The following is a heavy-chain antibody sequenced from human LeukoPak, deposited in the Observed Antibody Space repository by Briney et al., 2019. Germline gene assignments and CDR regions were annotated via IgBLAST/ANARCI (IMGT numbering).Heavy chain of an antibody. CDR1: GFTFSSYA. CDR3: AREDDWNYEDY. J-gene: IGHJ4*02. D-gene: IGHD1-7*01. V-gene: IGHV3-7*01. Sequence: GGSLRLSCAASGFTFSSYAMSWVRQAPGKGLEWVANIKQDGSEKYYVNSVKGRFAISRDNAKNSLYLQMNSLRAEDTAIYYCAREDDWNYEDYWGQGTLVTVSS. CDR2: IKQDGSEK.